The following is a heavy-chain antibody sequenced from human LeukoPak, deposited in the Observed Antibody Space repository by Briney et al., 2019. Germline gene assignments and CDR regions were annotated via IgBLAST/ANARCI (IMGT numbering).Heavy chain of an antibody. Sequence: GGSLRLSCVASGFTFSSRDWMNWARQAPGKGLEWVSYISSSSSTIYYADSVKGRFTISRDNAKNSQYLQMNSLRAEDTAVYYCARQGNDDYGVYYYYYYMDVWGKGTTVTVSS. CDR1: GFTFSSRDW. V-gene: IGHV3-48*01. D-gene: IGHD4-17*01. CDR2: ISSSSSTI. J-gene: IGHJ6*03. CDR3: ARQGNDDYGVYYYYYYMDV.